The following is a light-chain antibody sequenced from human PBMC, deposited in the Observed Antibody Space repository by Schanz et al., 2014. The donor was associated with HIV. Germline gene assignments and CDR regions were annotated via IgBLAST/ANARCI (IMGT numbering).Light chain of an antibody. V-gene: IGKV1-5*03. Sequence: DIQMTQSPSTLSAFVGDSVTIACRASQSIGTSLAWFQQKPGRAPKLLIYGASTLESGVPSRFSGSGSGTDFTLTISSLQPDDFATYYCHQYHTYSWTFGQGTRVEI. CDR1: QSIGTS. CDR3: HQYHTYSWT. CDR2: GAS. J-gene: IGKJ1*01.